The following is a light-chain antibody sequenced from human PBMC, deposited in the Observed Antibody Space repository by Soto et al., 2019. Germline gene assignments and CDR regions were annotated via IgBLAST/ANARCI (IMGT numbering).Light chain of an antibody. Sequence: QSVLTQPASVSGSPGQSITISCTGTSSDVGTYNYVSWHQQHPDKAPKLMIYEVSNRPSGVSNRFSGSKSGNTASLTISGLQAEDEANYHCSSYTSSTTVVFGGGTKVTVL. CDR1: SSDVGTYNY. CDR2: EVS. J-gene: IGLJ3*02. V-gene: IGLV2-14*01. CDR3: SSYTSSTTVV.